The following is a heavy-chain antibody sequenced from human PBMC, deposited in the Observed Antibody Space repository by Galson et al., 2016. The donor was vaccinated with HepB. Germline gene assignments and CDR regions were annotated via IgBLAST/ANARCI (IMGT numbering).Heavy chain of an antibody. D-gene: IGHD3-10*01. CDR1: GFTFSNYA. CDR3: AKLPRFGVDS. J-gene: IGHJ4*02. Sequence: SLRLSCAASGFTFSNYAVSWVRQAPGKGLEWVSLITGSGDSTYYADSVKGRFTISRDNSRNTLYLQMNSLRTEDTAVYYCAKLPRFGVDSWGQGTLVTVSS. CDR2: ITGSGDST. V-gene: IGHV3-23*01.